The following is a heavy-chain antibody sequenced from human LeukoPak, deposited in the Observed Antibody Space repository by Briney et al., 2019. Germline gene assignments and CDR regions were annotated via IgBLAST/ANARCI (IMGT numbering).Heavy chain of an antibody. CDR2: IPYSGIT. CDR1: AGSISSRCYY. CDR3: ARCLASAGRVIVDY. J-gene: IGHJ4*02. Sequence: SETLSLTCTVSAGSISSRCYYWGWIRQPPGKGLEWIGSIPYSGITYYNPSLQSRVSMSVDSPNNQFSLNLNSVTAADTAVYYCARCLASAGRVIVDYWGQGTLVTVSS. V-gene: IGHV4-39*01. D-gene: IGHD6-13*01.